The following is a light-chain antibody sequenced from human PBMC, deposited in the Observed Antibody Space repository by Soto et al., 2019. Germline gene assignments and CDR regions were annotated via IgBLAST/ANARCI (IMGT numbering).Light chain of an antibody. Sequence: EIVMTPSPVTLSVSPGERATLSCRASQSVTNSYLAWYQQKPGQAPRLLIFGASTRAAGIPARFSGSGSGTDFTLTISSLEPEDFAVYYCQQRSNWPLTFGGGTKVDIK. J-gene: IGKJ4*01. CDR2: GAS. CDR1: QSVTNSY. V-gene: IGKV3D-20*02. CDR3: QQRSNWPLT.